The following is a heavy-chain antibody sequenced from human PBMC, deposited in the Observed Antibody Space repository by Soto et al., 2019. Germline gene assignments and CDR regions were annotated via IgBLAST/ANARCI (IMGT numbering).Heavy chain of an antibody. D-gene: IGHD3-10*01. CDR1: GFSLSNARMG. V-gene: IGHV2-26*01. CDR2: IFSNDEK. Sequence: QVTLKESGPVLVKLTETLTLTCTVSGFSLSNARMGVSWIRQPPGKALEWLAHIFSNDEKSYSTSLKSRLTISKDTSKSQVVLTMTNMDPVDTATYYCARHGGGRGGGMDVWGQGTTVTVSS. J-gene: IGHJ6*02. CDR3: ARHGGGRGGGMDV.